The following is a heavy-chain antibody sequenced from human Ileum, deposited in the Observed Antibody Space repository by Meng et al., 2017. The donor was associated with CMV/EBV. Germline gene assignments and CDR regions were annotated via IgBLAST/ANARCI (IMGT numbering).Heavy chain of an antibody. CDR2: IYHSGST. CDR1: GGSISSSNW. V-gene: IGHV4-4*02. J-gene: IGHJ4*02. D-gene: IGHD6-6*01. CDR3: ARGKGIAARPADY. Sequence: VSGGSISSSNWWSWVRQPPGKGLEWTGEIYHSGSTNYNPSLKSRVTISVDKSKNQFSLKLSSVTAADTAVYYCARGKGIAARPADYWGQGTLVTVSS.